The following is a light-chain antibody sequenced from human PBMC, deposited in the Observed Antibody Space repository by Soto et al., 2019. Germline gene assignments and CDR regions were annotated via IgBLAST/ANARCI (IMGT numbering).Light chain of an antibody. Sequence: VLTQSPGTLSLPPGERATLFCRAGQSVSSSDLAWYQQKPDQAPRLLIYGASSRATGIPDRFSGSGSGTDFTLTISSLEPEDVAVYYCQQYGSSPMYTFGQGTKLEIK. CDR1: QSVSSSD. J-gene: IGKJ2*01. CDR2: GAS. V-gene: IGKV3-20*01. CDR3: QQYGSSPMYT.